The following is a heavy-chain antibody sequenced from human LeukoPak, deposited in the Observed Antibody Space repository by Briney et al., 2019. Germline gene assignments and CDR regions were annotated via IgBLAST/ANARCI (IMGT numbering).Heavy chain of an antibody. V-gene: IGHV3-48*01. D-gene: IGHD4-17*01. CDR3: ARGGGGYGDYGYYFDY. J-gene: IGHJ4*02. CDR1: GFTLSRYS. CDR2: ISSSSSTI. Sequence: PGGSLRLSCAASGFTLSRYSMNWVRQAPGKGLEWVSYISSSSSTIYYADSVKGRFTISRDNAKNTLYLQMNSLRAEDTAVYYCARGGGGYGDYGYYFDYWGQGTLVTVSS.